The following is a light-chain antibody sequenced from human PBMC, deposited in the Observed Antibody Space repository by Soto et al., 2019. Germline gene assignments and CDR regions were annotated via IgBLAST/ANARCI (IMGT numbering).Light chain of an antibody. CDR1: SSDVGSYNL. V-gene: IGLV2-23*02. Sequence: QSALTQPASVSGSPGQSITISCTGTSSDVGSYNLVSWYQHHPGKAPKAMIYEVTKRPSGVPNRFSGSNSGNTASLTISGLQAEDEADYYCCSYAGSGTFVFGGGTKLTVL. J-gene: IGLJ2*01. CDR3: CSYAGSGTFV. CDR2: EVT.